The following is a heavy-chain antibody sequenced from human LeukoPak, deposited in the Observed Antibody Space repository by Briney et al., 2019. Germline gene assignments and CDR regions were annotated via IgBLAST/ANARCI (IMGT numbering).Heavy chain of an antibody. J-gene: IGHJ2*01. V-gene: IGHV4-59*01. CDR1: GGSISSYY. CDR2: IYYSGST. Sequence: SETLSLTCTVSGGSISSYYWSWIRQPPGKGLEWIGYIYYSGSTNYNPSLKSRVTISVDTSKNQFSLNLSSVTAADTAVYYCARTYGSSGLGYFDLWGRGTLVTVSS. D-gene: IGHD6-13*01. CDR3: ARTYGSSGLGYFDL.